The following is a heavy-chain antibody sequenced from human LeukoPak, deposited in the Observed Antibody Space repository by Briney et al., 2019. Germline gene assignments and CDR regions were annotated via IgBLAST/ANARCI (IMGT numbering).Heavy chain of an antibody. CDR3: ARGPAAPTDYYYYYGMDV. V-gene: IGHV3-48*01. Sequence: GGSLRLSCTASGFTFSTYSMNWVRQAPGKGLEWVSYISSSSSTIYYADSVKGRFTISRDNAKNSLYLQMNSLRAEDTAVYYCARGPAAPTDYYYYYGMDVWGQGTTVTVSS. CDR2: ISSSSSTI. D-gene: IGHD2-2*01. CDR1: GFTFSTYS. J-gene: IGHJ6*02.